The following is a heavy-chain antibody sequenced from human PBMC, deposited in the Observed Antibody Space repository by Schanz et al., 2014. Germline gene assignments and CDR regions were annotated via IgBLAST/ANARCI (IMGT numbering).Heavy chain of an antibody. D-gene: IGHD6-6*01. CDR1: GFTFSKYG. J-gene: IGHJ6*02. CDR2: IWYDGTDR. Sequence: QVQLVESGGGVVQPGRSLRLSCAASGFTFSKYGMHWVRQAPGKGLEWGAVIWYDGTDRYYADSVKGRFTISRDNSKNTLYLQMNSLRAEDTAVYYCAKGSMAARPLLPTDYYFYGTDIWGQGTTVTVSS. V-gene: IGHV3-33*06. CDR3: AKGSMAARPLLPTDYYFYGTDI.